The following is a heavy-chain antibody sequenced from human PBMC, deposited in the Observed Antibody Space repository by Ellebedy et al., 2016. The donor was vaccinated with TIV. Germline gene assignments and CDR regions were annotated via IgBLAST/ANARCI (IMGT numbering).Heavy chain of an antibody. V-gene: IGHV1-46*01. Sequence: ASVKVSXXASGYTFTSNYMHWVRQAPGQGLEWMGIITPNTGSTRYAQKFQGRVTMTRDTSTSTVYMELSSLRSEDTAVYYCASGVNYYYYGMDVWGQGTTVTVSS. J-gene: IGHJ6*02. CDR1: GYTFTSNY. D-gene: IGHD2-8*01. CDR3: ASGVNYYYYGMDV. CDR2: ITPNTGST.